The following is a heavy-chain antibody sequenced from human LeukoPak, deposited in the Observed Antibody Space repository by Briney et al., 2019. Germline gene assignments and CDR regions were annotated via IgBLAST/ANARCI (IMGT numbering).Heavy chain of an antibody. Sequence: GGSLRLSCAASGFTFSGFAMSWVRRTPGKGLEWVSGISGSGDNTLYADSVNGRFTISRDNSKNQLYLEMNSLRAEDTAIYYCAKMKGHPLPKYYMDVWGQGTTVTVSS. CDR3: AKMKGHPLPKYYMDV. V-gene: IGHV3-23*01. D-gene: IGHD1-26*01. CDR2: ISGSGDNT. CDR1: GFTFSGFA. J-gene: IGHJ6*01.